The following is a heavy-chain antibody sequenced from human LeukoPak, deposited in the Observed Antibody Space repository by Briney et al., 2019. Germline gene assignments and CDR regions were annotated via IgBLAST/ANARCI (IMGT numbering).Heavy chain of an antibody. CDR1: GGSISSGGYY. CDR3: ARSRRLGDLSLNY. V-gene: IGHV4-31*03. CDR2: IYYSGST. J-gene: IGHJ4*02. D-gene: IGHD3-16*02. Sequence: SGTLSLTCTVSGGSISSGGYYWSWIRQHPGKGLEWIGYIYYSGSTYYNPSLKSRVTISVDTSKNQFSLKLSSVTAADTAVYYCARSRRLGDLSLNYWGQGTLVTVSS.